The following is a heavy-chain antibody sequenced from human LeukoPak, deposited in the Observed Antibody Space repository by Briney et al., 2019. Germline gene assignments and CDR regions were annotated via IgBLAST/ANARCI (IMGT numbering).Heavy chain of an antibody. J-gene: IGHJ4*02. D-gene: IGHD2-8*01. CDR2: ISYSGST. CDR3: ARLNDCTNGVCFYYFDF. CDR1: GDSISGYY. Sequence: SETLSLTCTVSGDSISGYYWSWIRQPPGKGLEWIGSISYSGSTNYNPSLKSRVTISVDTFKNQFSLKLTSVTAADTAVYYCARLNDCTNGVCFYYFDFWGQGTLVTVSS. V-gene: IGHV4-59*01.